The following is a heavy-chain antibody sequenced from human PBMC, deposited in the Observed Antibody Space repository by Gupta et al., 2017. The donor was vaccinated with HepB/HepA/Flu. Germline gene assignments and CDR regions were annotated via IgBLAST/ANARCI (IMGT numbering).Heavy chain of an antibody. CDR3: ARRGWVRGVIFDFDY. CDR2: IDYSGST. CDR1: GGSISSSRYY. V-gene: IGHV4-39*01. J-gene: IGHJ4*02. D-gene: IGHD3-10*01. Sequence: QLQLQESGPGLVKPSETLSLTCTVSGGSISSSRYYWGWIRQPPGKGLEWIGSIDYSGSTYYNPSLKSRGTISVDTSKNQFSLKQSSVTAADTAVYYCARRGWVRGVIFDFDYWGQGTLVTVAS.